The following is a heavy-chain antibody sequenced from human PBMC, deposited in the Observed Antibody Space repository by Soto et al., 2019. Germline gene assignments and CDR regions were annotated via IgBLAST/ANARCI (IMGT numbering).Heavy chain of an antibody. CDR2: INAGNGNT. V-gene: IGHV1-3*01. J-gene: IGHJ4*02. CDR3: ARVSGWYYFDY. Sequence: QVQLVQSGAEVKKPGASVKVSCKASGYTFTSYAMHWVRQAPGQRLEWMGWINAGNGNTKYSQKFQGRVTITRDTSARTAYRELSSLRSEDTAVYCCARVSGWYYFDYWGQGSLVTVSS. D-gene: IGHD6-19*01. CDR1: GYTFTSYA.